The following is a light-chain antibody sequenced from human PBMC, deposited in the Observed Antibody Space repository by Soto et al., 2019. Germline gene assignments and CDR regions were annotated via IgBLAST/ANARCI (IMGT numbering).Light chain of an antibody. Sequence: DIVLTQSPVSLPVTPGEPASISCRSSQSLLHSNGYNYLDWYLQKPGQSPQLLIYLGSSRASGVPDRFSGSGSGTDFTLKISRVEAEDVGVYYCMQALEMHTFGQGTKVDIK. V-gene: IGKV2-28*01. CDR3: MQALEMHT. J-gene: IGKJ2*01. CDR1: QSLLHSNGYNY. CDR2: LGS.